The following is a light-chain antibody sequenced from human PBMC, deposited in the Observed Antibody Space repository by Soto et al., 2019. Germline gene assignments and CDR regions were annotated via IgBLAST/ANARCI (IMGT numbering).Light chain of an antibody. CDR1: QDISNH. J-gene: IGKJ3*01. V-gene: IGKV1-33*01. CDR2: DAS. Sequence: DIQLTQSPSSLSASVGDRVTITCQASQDISNHFTWYQQKPGKAPNLLIYDASDLETGVPSRFSGGGSGTFFSFTINILQPEDIATYYCQKHDGVPLFGPGTKVEIK. CDR3: QKHDGVPL.